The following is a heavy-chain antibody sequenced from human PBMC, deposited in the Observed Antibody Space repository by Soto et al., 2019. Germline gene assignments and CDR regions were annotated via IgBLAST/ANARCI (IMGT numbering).Heavy chain of an antibody. CDR3: AREPYGSGSYYDY. CDR2: IYYSGST. CDR1: GGSISSSSYY. Sequence: SETLSLTCTVSGGSISSSSYYWGWIRQPPGKGLEWIGSIYYSGSTYYNPSLKSRVTISVDTSKNQFSLKLSSVTAADTAVYYCAREPYGSGSYYDYWGQGTLVTVSS. J-gene: IGHJ4*02. V-gene: IGHV4-39*02. D-gene: IGHD3-10*01.